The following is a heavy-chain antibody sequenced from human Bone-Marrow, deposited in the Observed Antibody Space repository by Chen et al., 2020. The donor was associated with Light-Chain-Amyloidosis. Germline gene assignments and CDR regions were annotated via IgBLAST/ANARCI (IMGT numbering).Heavy chain of an antibody. V-gene: IGHV5-51*01. CDR1: GYTFPNYW. Sequence: EVQLEQSGPEVKMPGESLTISCKGSGYTFPNYWIGWVRQMPGKGLEWMGVIYPDDSDARYSPSFEGQVTISADKSITTAYLQWRSLKASDTAMYYCARRRDGYNFDYWGQGTLVTVSS. J-gene: IGHJ4*02. CDR2: IYPDDSDA. CDR3: ARRRDGYNFDY. D-gene: IGHD5-12*01.